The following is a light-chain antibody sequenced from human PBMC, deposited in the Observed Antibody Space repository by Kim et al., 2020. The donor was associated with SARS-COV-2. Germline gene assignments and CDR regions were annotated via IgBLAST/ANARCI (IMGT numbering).Light chain of an antibody. Sequence: QSALTQPRSVSGSPGQSVTISCTRSSTDIGAYSYVSWYQHHPGKAPKVIIFDVSKRPSGVPDRFSGSKSDNTASLTISGLQTEDEAEYYCCSYAGSYTYVFGGGTKVTVL. CDR2: DVS. CDR3: CSYAGSYTYV. CDR1: STDIGAYSY. V-gene: IGLV2-11*01. J-gene: IGLJ1*01.